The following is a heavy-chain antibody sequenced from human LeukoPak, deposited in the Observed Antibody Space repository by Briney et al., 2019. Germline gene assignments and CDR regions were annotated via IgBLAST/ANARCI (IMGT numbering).Heavy chain of an antibody. CDR3: ARDFEGAITMVRGVPR. V-gene: IGHV3-53*01. D-gene: IGHD3-10*01. CDR2: IYGGGDT. CDR1: GFTVSVNY. Sequence: PGGSLRLSCAASGFTVSVNYMSWVRQAPGKGLEWVSIIYGGGDTYYADSVKGRFTISRDNSKNMLYLQMNSLRAEDTAVYYCARDFEGAITMVRGVPRWGQGTLVTVSS. J-gene: IGHJ4*02.